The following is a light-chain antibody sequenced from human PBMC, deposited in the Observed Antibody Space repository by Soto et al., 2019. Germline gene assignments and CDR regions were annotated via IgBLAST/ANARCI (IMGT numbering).Light chain of an antibody. J-gene: IGKJ1*01. Sequence: VITQSPATLSVSPGERATLSCRASQSVSINLAWYQQRPGQAPRRLIYDASTRATGIPARFSGSGSGTEFTLTISSLRSEDFVVYYCQQYHTWPQTFGQGTKV. CDR3: QQYHTWPQT. CDR1: QSVSIN. CDR2: DAS. V-gene: IGKV3-15*01.